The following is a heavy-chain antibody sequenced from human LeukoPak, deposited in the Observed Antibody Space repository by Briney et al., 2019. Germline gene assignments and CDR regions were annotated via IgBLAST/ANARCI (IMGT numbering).Heavy chain of an antibody. CDR1: GGTFSSYA. CDR3: ARGRGYSYGRYNWFDP. D-gene: IGHD5-18*01. Sequence: SVKVSCKASGGTFSSYAISWVRQAPGQWLEWMGGIIPIFGTANYAQKFQGRVTITTDESTSTAYMELSSLRSEDTAVYYCARGRGYSYGRYNWFDPWGQGTLVTVSS. CDR2: IIPIFGTA. V-gene: IGHV1-69*05. J-gene: IGHJ5*02.